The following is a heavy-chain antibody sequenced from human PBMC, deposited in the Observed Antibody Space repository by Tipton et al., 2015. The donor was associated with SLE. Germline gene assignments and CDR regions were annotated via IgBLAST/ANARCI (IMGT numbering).Heavy chain of an antibody. V-gene: IGHV1-18*01. CDR2: ISAYNGNT. J-gene: IGHJ4*02. CDR1: GYTFTNYG. Sequence: QLVQSGAELKKPGASVKVSCKASGYTFTNYGVSWVRQAPGQGLEWVAWISAYNGNTDYAQKLRGRVTVTTDTSTNTAYLELRSLTSDDTALYYRARDVPASGSHLLDSWGQGTLVTVSS. D-gene: IGHD6-13*01. CDR3: ARDVPASGSHLLDS.